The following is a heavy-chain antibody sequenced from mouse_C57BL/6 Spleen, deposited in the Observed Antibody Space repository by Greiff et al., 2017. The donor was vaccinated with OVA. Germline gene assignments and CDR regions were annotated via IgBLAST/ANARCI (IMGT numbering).Heavy chain of an antibody. CDR2: ISSGSSTI. Sequence: DVKLVESGGGLVKPGGSLKLSCAASGFTFSDYGMHWVRQAPEKGLEWVAYISSGSSTIYYADTVKGRFTISRDNAKNTLFLQMTSLRSEDTAMYYCARNRGAWFAYWGQGTLVTVSA. D-gene: IGHD2-14*01. V-gene: IGHV5-17*01. CDR1: GFTFSDYG. CDR3: ARNRGAWFAY. J-gene: IGHJ3*01.